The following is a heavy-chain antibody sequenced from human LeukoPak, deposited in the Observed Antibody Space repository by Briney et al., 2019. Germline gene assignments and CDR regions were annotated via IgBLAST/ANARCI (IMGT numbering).Heavy chain of an antibody. Sequence: SETLSLTCSVSGGSISTYYWSWIRQTPGKGLEWIGYVYYSGTTNYNPSLKGRVTISSDTSKNQFSLNLRSVNAADTAIYYCARHGGSLGYFDYWGQGTLVTVSS. CDR1: GGSISTYY. CDR3: ARHGGSLGYFDY. D-gene: IGHD1-26*01. CDR2: VYYSGTT. J-gene: IGHJ4*02. V-gene: IGHV4-59*08.